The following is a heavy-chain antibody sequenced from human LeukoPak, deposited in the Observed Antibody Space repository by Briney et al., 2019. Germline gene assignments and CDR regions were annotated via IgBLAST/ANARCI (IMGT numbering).Heavy chain of an antibody. CDR3: AKDRQQLANWFDP. CDR1: GFTFSSYG. Sequence: GGSLRLSCAASGFTFSSYGMHWVRQAPRKGLEWVAFIRYDGSNKYYADSVKGRFTISRDNSKNTLYLQMNSLRAEDTAVYYCAKDRQQLANWFDPWGQGTLVTVSS. J-gene: IGHJ5*02. D-gene: IGHD6-13*01. CDR2: IRYDGSNK. V-gene: IGHV3-30*02.